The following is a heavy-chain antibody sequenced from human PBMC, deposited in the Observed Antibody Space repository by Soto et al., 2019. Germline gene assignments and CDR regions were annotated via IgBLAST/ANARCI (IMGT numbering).Heavy chain of an antibody. Sequence: QVQLQESGPGLVKPSQTLSLTCTVSGGSISSGGYYWSWIRQHPGKGLEWIGYIYYSGSTYYNPSLKSRVNISGDTPKTQFSLKLSSVTAADTAVYYCARAQRDIVVVVAATYWFHPWGQGTLVTVSS. CDR2: IYYSGST. CDR3: ARAQRDIVVVVAATYWFHP. CDR1: GGSISSGGYY. V-gene: IGHV4-31*03. J-gene: IGHJ5*02. D-gene: IGHD2-15*01.